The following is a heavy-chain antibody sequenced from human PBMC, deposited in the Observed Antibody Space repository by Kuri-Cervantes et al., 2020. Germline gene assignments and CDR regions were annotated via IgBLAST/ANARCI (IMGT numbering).Heavy chain of an antibody. D-gene: IGHD6-13*01. V-gene: IGHV4-4*02. J-gene: IGHJ4*02. CDR3: ARGGAQQLEY. CDR1: GDSISSSDW. CDR2: IYHSGST. Sequence: SETLSLTCAVSGDSISSSDWWSWVRQPPGKGLEWIGEIYHSGSTNYNPSLKSRVTISVDTSKNQFSLKLSSVTAADTAVYYCARGGAQQLEYWGQGTLVTVSS.